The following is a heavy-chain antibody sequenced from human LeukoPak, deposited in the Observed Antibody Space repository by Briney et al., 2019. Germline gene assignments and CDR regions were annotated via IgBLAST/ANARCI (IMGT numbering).Heavy chain of an antibody. V-gene: IGHV3-73*01. D-gene: IGHD5-12*01. J-gene: IGHJ6*02. CDR1: GFTFSNAW. CDR2: IRSKANSYAT. Sequence: GGSLRLSCAASGFTFSNAWMSWVRQAPGKGLEWVGRIRSKANSYATAYAASVKGRFTISRDDSKNTAYLQMNSLKTEDTAVSYCTRGPAVATNYYYYYGMDVWGQGTTVTVSS. CDR3: TRGPAVATNYYYYYGMDV.